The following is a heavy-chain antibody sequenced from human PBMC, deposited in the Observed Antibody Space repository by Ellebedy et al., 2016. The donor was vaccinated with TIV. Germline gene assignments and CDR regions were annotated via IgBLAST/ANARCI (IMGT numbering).Heavy chain of an antibody. CDR2: INPSGGST. Sequence: AASVKVSCKASGYTFTSYYMHWVRQAPGQGLEWMGIINPSGGSTSYAQKFQGRVTMTRDTSTSTVYMELSSLRSEDTAVYYCAKTYYYDSSSYPWDYWGQGTLVTVSS. D-gene: IGHD3-22*01. CDR1: GYTFTSYY. V-gene: IGHV1-46*01. J-gene: IGHJ4*02. CDR3: AKTYYYDSSSYPWDY.